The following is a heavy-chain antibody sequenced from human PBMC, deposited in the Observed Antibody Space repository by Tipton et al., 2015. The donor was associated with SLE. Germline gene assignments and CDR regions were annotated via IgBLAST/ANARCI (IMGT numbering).Heavy chain of an antibody. CDR3: ARELDSPSAL. V-gene: IGHV4-38-2*02. D-gene: IGHD3-22*01. J-gene: IGHJ4*02. CDR2: IYHTGTT. CDR1: GFSISSGSY. Sequence: TLSLTCAVSGFSISSGSYWAWIRQPPGKGLEWIGTIYHTGTTYYKPSLNSRVTISVDTSKNQFSLKLSSVTAADTAVYYCARELDSPSALWGQGTLVTVSS.